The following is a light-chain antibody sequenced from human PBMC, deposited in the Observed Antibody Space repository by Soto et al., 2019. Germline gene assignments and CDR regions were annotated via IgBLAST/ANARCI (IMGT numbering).Light chain of an antibody. CDR2: SNN. J-gene: IGLJ2*01. Sequence: QSVLTQPPSASGTPGQRVTISCSGSSSNIGSNTVNWYQQLPGTAPKLLIYSNNQRPSGVPDRFSGSKSGTSASLAISGLQAEDEADYYWAAWDDSLNGQVFGGGTKLTVL. CDR1: SSNIGSNT. CDR3: AAWDDSLNGQV. V-gene: IGLV1-44*01.